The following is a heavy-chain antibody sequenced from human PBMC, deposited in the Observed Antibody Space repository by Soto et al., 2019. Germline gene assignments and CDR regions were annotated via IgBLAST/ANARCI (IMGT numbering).Heavy chain of an antibody. CDR3: AKHRSGYGRHFDY. CDR1: GGSISSYY. CDR2: IYYSGST. V-gene: IGHV4-59*01. D-gene: IGHD5-12*01. Sequence: PSETLSLTCTVSGGSISSYYWSWIRQPPGKGLEWIGYIYYSGSTNYNPSLKSRVTISVDTSKNQFSLKLSSVTAADTAVYYCAKHRSGYGRHFDYWGQGTLVTVSS. J-gene: IGHJ4*02.